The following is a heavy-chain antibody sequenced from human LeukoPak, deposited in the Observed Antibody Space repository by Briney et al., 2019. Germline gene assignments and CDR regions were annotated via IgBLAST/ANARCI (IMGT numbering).Heavy chain of an antibody. CDR1: GYTFIGYY. CDR2: INPNSGGT. D-gene: IGHD3-10*01. J-gene: IGHJ4*02. V-gene: IGHV1-2*02. Sequence: GASAKVSCKASGYTFIGYYMHWVRQAPGQGLEWMGWINPNSGGTNFAQKFQGRVTMTRDTSISTAYMELSRLRSDDTAVYYCATLLWFGELLAFDYWGQGTLVTVSS. CDR3: ATLLWFGELLAFDY.